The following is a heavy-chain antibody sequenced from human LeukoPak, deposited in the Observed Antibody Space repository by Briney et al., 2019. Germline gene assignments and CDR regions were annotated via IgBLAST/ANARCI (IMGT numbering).Heavy chain of an antibody. V-gene: IGHV3-21*05. CDR1: GFTFSFYS. CDR2: ISGSGSDI. Sequence: GGSLRLSCAGSGFTFSFYSLNWVRQAPGRGLGWVSFISGSGSDIFYADSVKGRFTISRDNAKNSVSLQMDSLRGDDTAVYYCARDIGGRYSAIDYWGQGTLVTVSS. D-gene: IGHD1-26*01. CDR3: ARDIGGRYSAIDY. J-gene: IGHJ4*02.